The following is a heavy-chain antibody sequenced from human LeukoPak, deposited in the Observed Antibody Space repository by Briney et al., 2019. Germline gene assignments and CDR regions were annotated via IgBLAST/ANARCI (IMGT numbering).Heavy chain of an antibody. CDR1: GFTFSSYA. J-gene: IGHJ3*02. V-gene: IGHV3-23*01. D-gene: IGHD4-23*01. CDR3: AKDFLASDYGGDTPDAFDI. Sequence: GGSLRLSCAASGFTFSSYAMSWVRQAPGKGLEWVSAISGSGGSTYYADSVKGRFTISRDNSKNTLYLQMNSLRAEDTAVYYCAKDFLASDYGGDTPDAFDIWGQGTMVTVSS. CDR2: ISGSGGST.